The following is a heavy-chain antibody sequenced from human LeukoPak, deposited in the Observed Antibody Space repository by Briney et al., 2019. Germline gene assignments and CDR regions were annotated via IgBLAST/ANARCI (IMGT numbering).Heavy chain of an antibody. V-gene: IGHV4-59*01. CDR3: ARAPTYYYYYGMDV. J-gene: IGHJ6*02. CDR2: IYYSGST. Sequence: SATLSLTCTVSGGSISSYYWSWIRQPPGKGLEWIGYIYYSGSTNYNPSIKSRVTISVDTSKNQFSLKLSSVTAADTAVYYCARAPTYYYYYGMDVWGQGTTVTVSS. CDR1: GGSISSYY.